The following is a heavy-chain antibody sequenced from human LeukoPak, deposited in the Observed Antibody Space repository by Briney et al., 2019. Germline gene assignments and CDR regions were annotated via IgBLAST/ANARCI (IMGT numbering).Heavy chain of an antibody. CDR2: IIPIFGTA. J-gene: IGHJ4*02. Sequence: SVKVSCKASGGTFSSYAISWVRQTPGQGLEWMGRIIPIFGTANYAQKFQGRVTITTDESTSTAYMELSSLRSEDTAVYYCARDASAYYYDSSGYRFDYWGQGTLVTVSS. CDR3: ARDASAYYYDSSGYRFDY. CDR1: GGTFSSYA. V-gene: IGHV1-69*05. D-gene: IGHD3-22*01.